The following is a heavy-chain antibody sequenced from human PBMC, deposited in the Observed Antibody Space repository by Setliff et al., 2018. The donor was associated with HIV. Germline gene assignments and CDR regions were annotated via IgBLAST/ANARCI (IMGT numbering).Heavy chain of an antibody. V-gene: IGHV4-34*09. CDR3: ARGRYFRDISDSLFDF. CDR1: GGSFSDYY. CDR2: IYNSGTT. Sequence: PSETLSLTCAVYGGSFSDYYWSWIRQHPGKGLEWIGYIYNSGTTFYNPSLESRLIMSVDPSKNQFSLKLTSVTAADTAVYYCARGRYFRDISDSLFDFWGQGTLVTVSS. D-gene: IGHD2-21*01. J-gene: IGHJ4*02.